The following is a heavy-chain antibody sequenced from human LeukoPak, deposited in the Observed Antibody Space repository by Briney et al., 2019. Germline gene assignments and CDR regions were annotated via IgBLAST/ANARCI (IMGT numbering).Heavy chain of an antibody. Sequence: GGSLRLSRAVSGFTFSNYWMYWVRQAPGKRLVWVARINSDGSSTTYAGSVEGRFTISRDNTKSMLHLQMHSLRVDDSAVYFCTRTTTTADWYFDLWGRGTLVTVSS. CDR3: TRTTTTADWYFDL. V-gene: IGHV3-74*01. J-gene: IGHJ2*01. CDR1: GFTFSNYW. D-gene: IGHD1-1*01. CDR2: INSDGSST.